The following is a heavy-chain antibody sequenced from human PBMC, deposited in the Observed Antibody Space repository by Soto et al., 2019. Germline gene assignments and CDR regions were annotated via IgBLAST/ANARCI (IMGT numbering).Heavy chain of an antibody. CDR2: IYYSGST. CDR3: ARVAAVAEVFDY. CDR1: GGSISSYY. Sequence: SETLSLTCTVSGGSISSYYWSWIRQPPGKGLEWIGYIYYSGSTNYNPSLKSRVTISVDTSKNQFSLKLSSVTAAETAVYYCARVAAVAEVFDYWGQGTLVTVSS. J-gene: IGHJ4*02. V-gene: IGHV4-59*01. D-gene: IGHD6-19*01.